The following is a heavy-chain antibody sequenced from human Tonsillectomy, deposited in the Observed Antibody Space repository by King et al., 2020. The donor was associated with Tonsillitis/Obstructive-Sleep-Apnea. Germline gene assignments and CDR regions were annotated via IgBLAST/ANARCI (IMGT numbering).Heavy chain of an antibody. V-gene: IGHV1-46*01. CDR1: GYTFTRYY. D-gene: IGHD5-12*01. CDR3: ARDDVVARYIDS. Sequence: QLVQSGAEVKKPGASVKVSCKASGYTFTRYYIHWVRQARGQGLEWMGIINPSTGIASYAQQFQGRLTMTGDTSTRTVYMELSSLRSEDTAVYYCARDDVVARYIDSWGQGTLVTVSS. CDR2: INPSTGIA. J-gene: IGHJ4*02.